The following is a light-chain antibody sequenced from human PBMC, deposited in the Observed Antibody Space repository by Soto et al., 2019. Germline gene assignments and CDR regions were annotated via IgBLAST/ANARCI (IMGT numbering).Light chain of an antibody. V-gene: IGLV2-14*01. CDR3: SSYPTSSMLYV. CDR1: SSDVGGSNY. CDR2: EVT. J-gene: IGLJ1*01. Sequence: QSALTQPASVSGSPGQSITISCTGTSSDVGGSNYVSWYQQHPGKAPKLMIYEVTSRPSGVSTRFSGSKSGNTASLTISGLQAEDEADYYCSSYPTSSMLYVFGTGTKLTVL.